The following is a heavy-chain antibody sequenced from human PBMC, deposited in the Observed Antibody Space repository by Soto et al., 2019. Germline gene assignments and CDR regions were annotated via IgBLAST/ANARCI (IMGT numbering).Heavy chain of an antibody. CDR2: ISNDGSKS. CDR1: GFTFSTSA. V-gene: IGHV3-30-3*01. CDR3: ARDFPLYYNSGMDV. Sequence: GGSLRLSCAASGFTFSTSAMHWVRQAPGKWLEWMAVISNDGSKSHYADSVKGRFTLSRDNAKNSLYLQMNSLRAQDTALYYCARDFPLYYNSGMDVWGQGTTVTVSS. J-gene: IGHJ6*02.